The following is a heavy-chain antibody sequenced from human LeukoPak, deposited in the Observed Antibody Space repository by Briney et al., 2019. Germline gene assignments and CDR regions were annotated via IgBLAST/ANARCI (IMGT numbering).Heavy chain of an antibody. D-gene: IGHD5-24*01. CDR2: IKQDGSKK. V-gene: IGHV3-7*04. CDR3: TRVGYIDEGIDY. J-gene: IGHJ4*02. CDR1: GFPFSSYW. Sequence: GGSLRLSCVASGFPFSSYWMTWVRQGPGKGLEWVANIKQDGSKKSYVDSVKGRFTISRDNAKHSLYLQMNSLRAEDTAIYYCTRVGYIDEGIDYWGEGTLVTVSS.